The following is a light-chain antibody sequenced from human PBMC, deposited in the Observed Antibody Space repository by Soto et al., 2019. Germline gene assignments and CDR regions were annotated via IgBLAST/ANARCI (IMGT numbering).Light chain of an antibody. CDR2: GAS. J-gene: IGKJ2*01. V-gene: IGKV3-20*01. CDR3: QHYGTSPYT. Sequence: EIVLTQSPGTLSLSPGDRATLSCRASESVRKNGYLAWYQQKSGQAPRLLIFGASSRATGVPGRFSGSGSGTDFTLTITRMEPEDFAVYYCQHYGTSPYTFGPGTRLEIK. CDR1: ESVRKNGY.